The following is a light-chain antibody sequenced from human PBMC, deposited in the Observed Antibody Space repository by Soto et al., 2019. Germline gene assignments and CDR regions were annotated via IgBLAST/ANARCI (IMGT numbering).Light chain of an antibody. CDR2: GAS. Sequence: LKQSPGTLYLKPGERASLSCRASQSVANSHVAWYQQRRGLPPRLLIYGASNRATGIPDRFSGSVSGADFTLTISCVVSEYLAIYFCQQSGNCPPGPVAQGTRLENK. J-gene: IGKJ5*01. V-gene: IGKV3-20*01. CDR1: QSVANSH. CDR3: QQSGNCPPGP.